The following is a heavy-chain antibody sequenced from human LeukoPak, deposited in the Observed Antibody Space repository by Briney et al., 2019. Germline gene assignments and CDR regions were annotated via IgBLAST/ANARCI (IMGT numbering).Heavy chain of an antibody. CDR3: ARPANLYYASDAFDL. CDR2: INPHSGGT. J-gene: IGHJ3*01. Sequence: VKVSCKASGYTFTNYGISWVRQAPGQGLEWMGWINPHSGGTNYAQRFQGRVTMTRDTSIRTAYMELSRLRSDDTAVYYCARPANLYYASDAFDLWGQGTMVTVSS. V-gene: IGHV1-2*02. CDR1: GYTFTNYG. D-gene: IGHD2-8*01.